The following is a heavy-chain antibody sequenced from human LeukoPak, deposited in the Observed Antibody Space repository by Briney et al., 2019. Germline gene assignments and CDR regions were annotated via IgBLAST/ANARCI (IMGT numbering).Heavy chain of an antibody. CDR1: GYTFTGYY. D-gene: IGHD3-10*01. J-gene: IGHJ5*02. V-gene: IGHV1-46*01. CDR2: INPSGGST. CDR3: ARGGHRRYYYTSGSAFDP. Sequence: ASVKVSCKASGYTFTGYYMHWVRQAPGQGLEWMGIINPSGGSTSYAQKFQGRVTMTRDMSTSTVYMELKSLRSDDTAVYYCARGGHRRYYYTSGSAFDPWGQGTLVTVSS.